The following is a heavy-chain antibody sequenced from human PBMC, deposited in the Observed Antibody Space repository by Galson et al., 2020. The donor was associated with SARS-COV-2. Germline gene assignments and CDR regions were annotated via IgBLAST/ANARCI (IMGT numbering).Heavy chain of an antibody. CDR1: GFSSNNSA. V-gene: IGHV3-30*04. CDR3: ARDRAVAADIFLGGLDV. CDR2: TSLEGSNK. Sequence: GGPLRLSCPASGFSSNNSAIHWVRQPPGKGLEWVAGTSLEGSNKYYGHSVKGRFTISRDTSKSTLYLLMNSLSAEDTPVNYCARDRAVAADIFLGGLDVWGQGTMFTVSS. J-gene: IGHJ6*02. D-gene: IGHD2-2*01.